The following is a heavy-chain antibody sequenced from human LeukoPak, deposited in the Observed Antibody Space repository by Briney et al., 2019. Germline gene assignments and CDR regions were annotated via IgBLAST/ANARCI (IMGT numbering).Heavy chain of an antibody. D-gene: IGHD6-19*01. CDR1: GGSFSGYY. Sequence: SETLCLTCAVYGGSFSGYYWSGVRQPPGKGLEWIGEINHSGSTNYNPSLKSRVTISVDTSKNQFSLKLSSVTAADTAVYYCAREWYSSGWYYYYGMDVWGQGTTVTVSS. J-gene: IGHJ6*02. CDR3: AREWYSSGWYYYYGMDV. V-gene: IGHV4-34*01. CDR2: INHSGST.